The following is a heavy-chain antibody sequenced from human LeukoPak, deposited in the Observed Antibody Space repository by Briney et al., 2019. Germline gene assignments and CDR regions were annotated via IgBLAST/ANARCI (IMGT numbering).Heavy chain of an antibody. CDR1: GFTFSSYG. V-gene: IGHV3-30*18. Sequence: GESLRLSCAASGFTFSSYGMHWVRQAPGKGLEWVAVISYDGSNKYYADSVKGRFTISRDNSKNTLYLQMNSLRAEDTAVYYCAKPYSDYYDSSGYDYWGQGTLVTVSS. CDR2: ISYDGSNK. CDR3: AKPYSDYYDSSGYDY. D-gene: IGHD3-22*01. J-gene: IGHJ4*02.